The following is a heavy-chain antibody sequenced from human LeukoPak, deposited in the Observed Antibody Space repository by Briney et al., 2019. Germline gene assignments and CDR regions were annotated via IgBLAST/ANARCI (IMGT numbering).Heavy chain of an antibody. CDR1: GFSFSTYA. Sequence: PGGTLRLSCAASGFSFSTYAISWVRQAPGKGLEWVSCISTTSSYIFYADSVRGRFTISRGNAKNSLYLQMDSLRAEDTAVYYCARGGIITSYAFEIWGQGTMVTVSS. CDR3: ARGGIITSYAFEI. D-gene: IGHD1-26*01. V-gene: IGHV3-21*01. J-gene: IGHJ3*02. CDR2: ISTTSSYI.